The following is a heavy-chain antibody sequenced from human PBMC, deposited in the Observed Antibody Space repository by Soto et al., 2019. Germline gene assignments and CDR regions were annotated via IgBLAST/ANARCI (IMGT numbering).Heavy chain of an antibody. V-gene: IGHV4-31*03. CDR2: IYYSGST. CDR1: GGSISSGGYY. Sequence: LSLTCTVSGGSISSGGYYWSWIHQHPGKGLEWSGYIYYSGSTYYNPSLKSRVTISVDTSKNQFSLKLSSVTAADTAVYYCARAYDLVGSGSLYYYMDVWGKGTTVTVSS. J-gene: IGHJ6*03. D-gene: IGHD3-10*01. CDR3: ARAYDLVGSGSLYYYMDV.